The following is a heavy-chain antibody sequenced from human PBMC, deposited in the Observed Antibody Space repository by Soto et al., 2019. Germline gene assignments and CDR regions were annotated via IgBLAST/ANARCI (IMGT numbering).Heavy chain of an antibody. J-gene: IGHJ4*01. CDR2: IYHGGTT. V-gene: IGHV4-38-2*02. Sequence: SETLSLTCTVSGYSIISGSYLAWIRDPPGKVAEWIARIYHGGTTFYNPSLKSRITISVDTSNNQFSLKLTSVTAADTAVYYCARVHVMVVAGSTFDYWGHGTLVTVSS. CDR3: ARVHVMVVAGSTFDY. D-gene: IGHD6-19*01. CDR1: GYSIISGSY.